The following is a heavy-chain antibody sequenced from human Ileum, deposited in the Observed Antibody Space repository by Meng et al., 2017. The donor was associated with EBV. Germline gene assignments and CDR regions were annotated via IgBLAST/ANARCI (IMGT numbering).Heavy chain of an antibody. D-gene: IGHD3-3*01. Sequence: QLPVDGAGPGLVNLSDTLSLTCAVCGASISSINHWWCWIRQPPGKGLEWVGTIDYSGSTFYNPSLKSRVTISLDTSKNQFSLKVSSVTAADTAVYYCARRYYGVPFDNWGQGTLVTVSS. V-gene: IGHV4-39*01. J-gene: IGHJ4*02. CDR2: IDYSGST. CDR3: ARRYYGVPFDN. CDR1: GASISSINHW.